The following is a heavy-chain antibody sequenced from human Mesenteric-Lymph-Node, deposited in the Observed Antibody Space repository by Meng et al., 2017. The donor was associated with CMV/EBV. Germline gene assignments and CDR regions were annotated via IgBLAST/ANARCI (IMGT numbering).Heavy chain of an antibody. Sequence: CVASGFTFSGNTMNWVRQAPGKGLEWVSSIGSTGEHTFYADSVKGRFIVSRDNAKNSLSLQMNSLRADDTAVYYCANELTGGFSGYDYWGQGALVTVSS. CDR1: GFTFSGNT. J-gene: IGHJ4*02. V-gene: IGHV3-21*03. CDR2: IGSTGEHT. CDR3: ANELTGGFSGYDY. D-gene: IGHD5-12*01.